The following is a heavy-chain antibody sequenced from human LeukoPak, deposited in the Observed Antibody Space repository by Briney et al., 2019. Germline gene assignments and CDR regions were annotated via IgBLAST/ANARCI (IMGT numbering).Heavy chain of an antibody. CDR3: ARAPSGYCSRASCLYYFDY. D-gene: IGHD2-2*01. Sequence: SETLSLTCAVYGESFSGYYWNWIRQPPGKGLEWIGEIDFGGSTNCNPSLKGRVNLSVDTVKNQFSLRLSSATAADTAVYYCARAPSGYCSRASCLYYFDYWGQGTLVSVSS. CDR2: IDFGGST. V-gene: IGHV4-34*01. J-gene: IGHJ4*02. CDR1: GESFSGYY.